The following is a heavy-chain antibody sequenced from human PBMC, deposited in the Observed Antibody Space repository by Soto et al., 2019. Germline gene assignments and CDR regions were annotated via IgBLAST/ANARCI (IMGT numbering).Heavy chain of an antibody. CDR1: GYTFTGYY. Sequence: ASVKVSCKASGYTFTGYYMHWVRQAPGQGLEWMGWINPNSGGTNYAQKFQGWVTMTRDTSISTAYMELSRLRSDDTAVYYCARAYRPYIITSQNIVPSGPYYFDYWGQGTLVTVSS. D-gene: IGHD3-10*01. V-gene: IGHV1-2*04. CDR2: INPNSGGT. CDR3: ARAYRPYIITSQNIVPSGPYYFDY. J-gene: IGHJ4*02.